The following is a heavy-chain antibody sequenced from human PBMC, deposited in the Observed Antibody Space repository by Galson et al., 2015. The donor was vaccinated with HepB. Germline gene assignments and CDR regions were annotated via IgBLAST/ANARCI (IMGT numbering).Heavy chain of an antibody. D-gene: IGHD2-2*01. CDR2: ISSSSSYI. V-gene: IGHV3-21*01. Sequence: SLRLSCAASGFTFSSYSMNWVRQAPGKGLEWVSSISSSSSYIYYADSVKGRFTISRDNAKNSLYLQMNSLRAEDTAVYYCARGMEYQLLSYYYYYGMDVWGQGTTVTVSS. CDR1: GFTFSSYS. CDR3: ARGMEYQLLSYYYYYGMDV. J-gene: IGHJ6*02.